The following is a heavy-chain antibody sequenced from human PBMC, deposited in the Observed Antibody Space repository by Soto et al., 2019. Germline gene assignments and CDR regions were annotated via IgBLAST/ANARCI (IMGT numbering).Heavy chain of an antibody. D-gene: IGHD2-2*01. Sequence: QVQLVQSGAEVKKPGSSVKVSCKASGGTFSSYAISWVRQAPGQGLEWMGGIIPIFGTANYAQKFQGRVTITADESNSTAYREISRPRSEATAVYYCSRHVPAAGYYYGMDVWGQGTTVTVSS. V-gene: IGHV1-69*01. CDR2: IIPIFGTA. CDR1: GGTFSSYA. J-gene: IGHJ6*02. CDR3: SRHVPAAGYYYGMDV.